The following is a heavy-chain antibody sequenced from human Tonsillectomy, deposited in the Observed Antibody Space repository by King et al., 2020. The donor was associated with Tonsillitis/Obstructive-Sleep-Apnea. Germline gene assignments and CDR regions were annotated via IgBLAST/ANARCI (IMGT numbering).Heavy chain of an antibody. CDR3: AREVLWFGELRAGLDV. CDR1: GFTFANYA. CDR2: ISGSGASA. D-gene: IGHD3-10*01. J-gene: IGHJ4*02. Sequence: VQLVQSGGGLVQPGKSLRLSCAASGFTFANYAMTWVRQAPRKGLEWVSAISGSGASAYYADSVQGRFTISRDNSKNTLYLQMNSLRGEDTALYYCAREVLWFGELRAGLDVWGQGNLVSVSS. V-gene: IGHV3-23*04.